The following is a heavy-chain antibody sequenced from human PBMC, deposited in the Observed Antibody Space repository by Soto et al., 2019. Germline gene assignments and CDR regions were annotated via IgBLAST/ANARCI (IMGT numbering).Heavy chain of an antibody. Sequence: GGSLRLSCAASGFTFSSYAMSWVRQAPGKGLEWVSAISGSGGSTYYADSVKGRFTISRDNSKNTLYLQMNSLRAEDTAVYYCAKSLRFYNWYGSGAFDIWGQGTMVTVSS. CDR2: ISGSGGST. CDR1: GFTFSSYA. D-gene: IGHD1-1*01. J-gene: IGHJ3*02. CDR3: AKSLRFYNWYGSGAFDI. V-gene: IGHV3-23*01.